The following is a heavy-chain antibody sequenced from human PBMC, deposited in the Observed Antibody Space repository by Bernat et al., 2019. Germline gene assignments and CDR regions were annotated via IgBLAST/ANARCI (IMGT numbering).Heavy chain of an antibody. J-gene: IGHJ6*02. CDR1: GFTVSSNY. V-gene: IGHV3-66*04. Sequence: EVQLVESGGGLVQPGGSLRLSCAASGFTVSSNYMSWVRQAPGKGLEWVSVIYSGGSTYYADSVKGRFTISRDNSKNTLYLQMNSLRAEDTAVYYCARPSTHYSTYYYYGMDVWGQGTTVTVSS. D-gene: IGHD4-11*01. CDR2: IYSGGST. CDR3: ARPSTHYSTYYYYGMDV.